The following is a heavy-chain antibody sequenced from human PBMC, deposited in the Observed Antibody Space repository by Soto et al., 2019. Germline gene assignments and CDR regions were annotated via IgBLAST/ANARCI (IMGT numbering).Heavy chain of an antibody. Sequence: PGGSLRLSCAASGFTFMSYTMNWVRQAPGTGLEWVASISSSSSYIEYADSLKGRFTISRDNAKNSVHLQMRSLRAEDTAVYYCARGSFFYETSGYYPPDYWGQGTLVTV. CDR3: ARGSFFYETSGYYPPDY. V-gene: IGHV3-21*01. CDR1: GFTFMSYT. J-gene: IGHJ4*02. CDR2: ISSSSSYI. D-gene: IGHD3-22*01.